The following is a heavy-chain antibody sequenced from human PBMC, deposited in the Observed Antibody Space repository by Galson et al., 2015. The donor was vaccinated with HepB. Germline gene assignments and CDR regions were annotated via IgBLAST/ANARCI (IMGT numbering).Heavy chain of an antibody. J-gene: IGHJ6*02. CDR1: GFTFSSYG. Sequence: SLRLSCAASGFTFSSYGMHWVRQAPGKGLEWVAVISYDGSNKYYADSVKGRFTISRDNSKNTLYLQMNSLRAEDTAVYYCVRATEQLSDGMDVWGQGTTVTVSS. V-gene: IGHV3-30*19. CDR3: VRATEQLSDGMDV. CDR2: ISYDGSNK. D-gene: IGHD1/OR15-1a*01.